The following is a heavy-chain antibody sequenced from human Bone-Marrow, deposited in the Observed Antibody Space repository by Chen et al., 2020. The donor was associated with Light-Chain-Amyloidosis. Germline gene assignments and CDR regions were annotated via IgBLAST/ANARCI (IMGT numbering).Heavy chain of an antibody. V-gene: IGHV3-48*03. J-gene: IGHJ6*02. D-gene: IGHD1-1*01. CDR3: AKRPPYPSIYGMDV. CDR2: ISDSGSVV. CDR1: GFTFSSHE. Sequence: EEQLVESGGGLVQPGGSLRLPCAASGFTFSSHEMIWVRQAPGKGLEWISYISDSGSVVFYADSVKGRFTISRDNSKNTLYLQMNSLRAEDTAVYYCAKRPPYPSIYGMDVWGQGTTVTVSS.